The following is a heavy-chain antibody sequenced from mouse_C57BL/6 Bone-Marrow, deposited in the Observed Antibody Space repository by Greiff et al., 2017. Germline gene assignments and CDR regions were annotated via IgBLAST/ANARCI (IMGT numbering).Heavy chain of an antibody. CDR3: ARGDYYGSSYHFDY. CDR1: GYTFTSYG. Sequence: QVHVKQSGAELARPGASVKLSCKASGYTFTSYGISWVKQRTGQGLEWIGEIYPRSGNTYYNEKFTGKATLTADKSSSTAYMELRSLTAEDSAVYFCARGDYYGSSYHFDYWGQGTTLTVSS. J-gene: IGHJ2*01. D-gene: IGHD1-1*01. CDR2: IYPRSGNT. V-gene: IGHV1-81*01.